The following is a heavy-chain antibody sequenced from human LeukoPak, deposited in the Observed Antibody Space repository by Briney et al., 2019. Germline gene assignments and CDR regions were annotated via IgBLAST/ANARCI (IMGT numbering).Heavy chain of an antibody. Sequence: SQTLSLTCTVSGGSISSGGYYWSWIRQHPGKGLEWIGYIYYSGSTYYNPSLKSRVTISVDTSKNQFSLKLSSVTAADTAVYYCVRGSGSYYKQNYYFDYWGQGTLVTVSS. CDR1: GGSISSGGYY. CDR3: VRGSGSYYKQNYYFDY. V-gene: IGHV4-31*03. J-gene: IGHJ4*02. CDR2: IYYSGST. D-gene: IGHD3-10*01.